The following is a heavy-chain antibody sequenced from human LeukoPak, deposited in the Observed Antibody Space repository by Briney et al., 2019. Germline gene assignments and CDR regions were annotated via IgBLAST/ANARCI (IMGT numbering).Heavy chain of an antibody. CDR3: AGSKEVVGATSDWYFDL. CDR2: IYHSGST. J-gene: IGHJ2*01. V-gene: IGHV4-38-2*02. Sequence: SETLSLTCTVSGYSISSGYYWGWIRQPPGKGLEWIGSIYHSGSTYYNPSLKSLVTISVDTSKNQFSLKLSSVTAADTAVYYCAGSKEVVGATSDWYFDLWGRGTLVTVSS. D-gene: IGHD1-26*01. CDR1: GYSISSGYY.